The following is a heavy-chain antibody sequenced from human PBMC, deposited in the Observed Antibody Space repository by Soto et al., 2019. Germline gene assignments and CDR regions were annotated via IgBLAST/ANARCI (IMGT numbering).Heavy chain of an antibody. V-gene: IGHV1-18*01. CDR3: ARDDITTPGAQGFDP. D-gene: IGHD2-8*02. CDR2: ISAYNGST. Sequence: ASVKVSCKAYDYTFINHGVSWVRQAPGQGLEWMGWISAYNGSTNYAQKLQGRVTMTTDASTSTAYMELRSLRSDDTAVYYCARDDITTPGAQGFDPWGQGTLVTVSS. J-gene: IGHJ5*02. CDR1: DYTFINHG.